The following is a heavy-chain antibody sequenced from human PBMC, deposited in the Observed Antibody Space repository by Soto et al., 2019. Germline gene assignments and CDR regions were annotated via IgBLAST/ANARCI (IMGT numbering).Heavy chain of an antibody. CDR3: ATAYRLLYIYYYNAMDV. V-gene: IGHV1-24*01. CDR2: FDPEDGET. Sequence: ASVKVSCKVSGYSLKELSMHWVRQAPGKGLEWMGGFDPEDGETVYAQQFQGRLTMTEDTYRDTAYMELSSLRSEDTAVYYCATAYRLLYIYYYNAMDVWGQGTTGTVSS. J-gene: IGHJ6*02. CDR1: GYSLKELS. D-gene: IGHD2-15*01.